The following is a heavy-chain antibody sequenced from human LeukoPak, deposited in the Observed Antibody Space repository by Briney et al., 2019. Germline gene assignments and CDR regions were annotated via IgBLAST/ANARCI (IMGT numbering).Heavy chain of an antibody. CDR1: GYTFTSYG. V-gene: IGHV1-18*01. J-gene: IGHJ1*01. Sequence: ASVKVSCKASGYTFTSYGISWVRHAPGQGLEWMGWISAYNGNTNYAQKLQGRVTMTTDTSTSTAYMELRSLRSDDTAVYYCARDRDSSSDTDFQHSGQGTLVSVSS. CDR2: ISAYNGNT. D-gene: IGHD6-13*01. CDR3: ARDRDSSSDTDFQH.